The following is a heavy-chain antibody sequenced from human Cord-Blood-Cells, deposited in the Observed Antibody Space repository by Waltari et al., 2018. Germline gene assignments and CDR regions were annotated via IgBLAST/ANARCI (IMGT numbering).Heavy chain of an antibody. J-gene: IGHJ4*02. CDR2: IIPNLGRA. Sequence: QVQLVQSGAEVKKPGSSVKVSCKASGGTFSSYTISWVRQAPGQGLEWMGRIIPNLGRANYAQKFQGRVTITADKSTSTAYMELSSLRSEDTAVYYCATRDPDYGGKGYYFDYWGQGTLVTVSS. CDR3: ATRDPDYGGKGYYFDY. V-gene: IGHV1-69*02. D-gene: IGHD4-17*01. CDR1: GGTFSSYT.